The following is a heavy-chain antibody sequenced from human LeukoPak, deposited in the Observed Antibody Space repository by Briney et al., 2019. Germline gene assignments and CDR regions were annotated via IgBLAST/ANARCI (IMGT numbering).Heavy chain of an antibody. CDR2: INPNSGGT. CDR1: GYTFTGYY. D-gene: IGHD6-19*01. V-gene: IGHV1-2*02. J-gene: IGHJ6*03. Sequence: ASVKVSCKASGYTFTGYYMHWVRQAPGQGLEWMGWINPNSGGTNYAQKFQGRVTMTRDTSISTAYMELSRLRSDDTAVYYCARGPFSSGSVRRYYYYMDVWGKGTTVTVSS. CDR3: ARGPFSSGSVRRYYYYMDV.